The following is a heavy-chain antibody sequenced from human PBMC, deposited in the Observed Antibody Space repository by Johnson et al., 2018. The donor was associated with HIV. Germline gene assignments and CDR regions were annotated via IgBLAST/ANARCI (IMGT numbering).Heavy chain of an antibody. CDR1: GFTFSSHW. CDR3: ARSAGLLGRAFDI. D-gene: IGHD2-15*01. Sequence: DVQLVESGGALVQPGGSLRLSCAASGFTFSSHWMHWVRQAPGKGLVWVSRMNSDGSIISYADSVKGRLTISRDNSKNTLYLQMNSLRAEDTAVYYCARSAGLLGRAFDIWGQGTMVTVSS. CDR2: MNSDGSII. V-gene: IGHV3-74*01. J-gene: IGHJ3*02.